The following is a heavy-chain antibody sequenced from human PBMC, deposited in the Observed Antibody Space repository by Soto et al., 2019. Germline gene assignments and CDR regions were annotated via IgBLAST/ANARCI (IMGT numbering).Heavy chain of an antibody. J-gene: IGHJ4*02. D-gene: IGHD6-19*01. CDR3: AIVLRSAWYFDY. Sequence: ASVKVSCKASGYTFTSYDINWVRQATGQGLEWMGWMNPNSGNTGYAQKFQGRVTMTRNTSISTAYMELSSLRSEDTAVYYCAIVLRSAWYFDYWGQGPLVTLSS. CDR2: MNPNSGNT. V-gene: IGHV1-8*01. CDR1: GYTFTSYD.